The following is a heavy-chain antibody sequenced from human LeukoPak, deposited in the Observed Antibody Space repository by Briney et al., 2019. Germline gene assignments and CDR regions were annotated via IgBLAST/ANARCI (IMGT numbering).Heavy chain of an antibody. V-gene: IGHV4-39*07. CDR3: ARARIVGATTSSGFDI. J-gene: IGHJ3*02. CDR2: IYHSGST. CDR1: GGSISSSSYY. Sequence: SETLSLTCTVSGGSISSSSYYWGWIRQPPGKGLEWIGSIYHSGSTYYNPSLKSRVTISVDTSKNQFSLKLSSVTAADTAVYYCARARIVGATTSSGFDIWGQGTMVTVSS. D-gene: IGHD1-26*01.